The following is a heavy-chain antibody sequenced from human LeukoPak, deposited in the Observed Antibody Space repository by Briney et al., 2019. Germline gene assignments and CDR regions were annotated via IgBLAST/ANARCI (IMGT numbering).Heavy chain of an antibody. D-gene: IGHD1-26*01. J-gene: IGHJ4*02. CDR3: ANRLIVGATSPHFDY. Sequence: GGSLRLSCAASGFTFDDYGMSWVRQAPGKGLEWVSGINWNGGSTGYADSVKGRFTISRDNAKNSLYLQMNSLRAEDTAVYYCANRLIVGATSPHFDYWGQGTLVTVSS. V-gene: IGHV3-20*04. CDR1: GFTFDDYG. CDR2: INWNGGST.